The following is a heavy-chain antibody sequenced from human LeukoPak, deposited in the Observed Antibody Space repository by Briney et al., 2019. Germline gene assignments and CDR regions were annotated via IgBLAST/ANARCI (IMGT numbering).Heavy chain of an antibody. J-gene: IGHJ3*02. D-gene: IGHD3-22*01. V-gene: IGHV1-69-2*01. CDR1: GYTFTDFY. Sequence: ASVKVSCKVSGYTFTDFYMHWVHQAPGKGLEWMGLVDPEDGKTIYAETFQGRVTITADTSTDTVYMELSSLRSEDTAVYYCSRAYYYDSGRVGGYAFDIWGQGTMVTVSS. CDR3: SRAYYYDSGRVGGYAFDI. CDR2: VDPEDGKT.